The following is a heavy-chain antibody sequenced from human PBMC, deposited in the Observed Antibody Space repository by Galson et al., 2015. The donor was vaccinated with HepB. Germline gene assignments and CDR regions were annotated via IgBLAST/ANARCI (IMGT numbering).Heavy chain of an antibody. CDR2: IYPGDSDT. CDR1: GYSFTSYW. D-gene: IGHD3-22*01. Sequence: QSGAEVKKPGESLKISCKGSGYSFTSYWIGWVRQMPGKGLEWMGIIYPGDSDTRYSPSFQGQVTISADKSISTAYLQWSSLKASDTAMYYCARHLTPADYYDSSGDDAFDIWGQGTMVTVSS. J-gene: IGHJ3*02. CDR3: ARHLTPADYYDSSGDDAFDI. V-gene: IGHV5-51*01.